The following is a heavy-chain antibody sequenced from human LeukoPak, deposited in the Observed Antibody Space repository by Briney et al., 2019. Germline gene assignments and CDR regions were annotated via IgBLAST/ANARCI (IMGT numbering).Heavy chain of an antibody. Sequence: GGSLRLSCAASGFTFRNYWMGWVRQAPGKGLEWVANTKPDGSAEYYADSVRGRFTTSRDNANNFLYLQMNSLRAEDTAVYYFAREGGLNTRLDPWGQGTRLSVS. CDR2: TKPDGSAE. J-gene: IGHJ5*02. CDR1: GFTFRNYW. D-gene: IGHD5-12*01. V-gene: IGHV3-7*01. CDR3: AREGGLNTRLDP.